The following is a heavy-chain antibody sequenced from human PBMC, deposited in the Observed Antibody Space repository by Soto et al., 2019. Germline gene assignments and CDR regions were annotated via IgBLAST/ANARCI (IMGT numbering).Heavy chain of an antibody. D-gene: IGHD1-26*01. CDR3: ARGSEWELGDDMGY. CDR1: GFTFSSYW. CDR2: INSDGSST. Sequence: EVQLVESGGGLVQPGGSLRPSCAASGFTFSSYWMHWVRQAPGKGLVWVSRINSDGSSTSYADSVKGRFTISRDNAKNTLYLQMNSLRAEDTAVYYCARGSEWELGDDMGYWGQGTLVTVSS. J-gene: IGHJ4*02. V-gene: IGHV3-74*01.